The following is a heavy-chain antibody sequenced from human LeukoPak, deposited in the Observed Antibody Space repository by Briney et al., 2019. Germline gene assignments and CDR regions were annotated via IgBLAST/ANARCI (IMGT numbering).Heavy chain of an antibody. CDR2: ISAYNGDT. CDR1: GYIFAHNG. D-gene: IGHD3-10*01. J-gene: IGHJ4*02. Sequence: ASVKVSCKTSGYIFAHNGISWVRQAPGQGPEWMGWISAYNGDTNYAQKFQGRVTMTIDTSTSTAYMELRSLRSDDTAVYFCARHPEYGSGYGSGSYPLDYWGQGTLVTVSS. V-gene: IGHV1-18*01. CDR3: ARHPEYGSGYGSGSYPLDY.